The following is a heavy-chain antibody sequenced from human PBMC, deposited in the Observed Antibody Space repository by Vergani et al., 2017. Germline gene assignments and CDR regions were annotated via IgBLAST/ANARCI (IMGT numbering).Heavy chain of an antibody. CDR1: GGTFSSYA. V-gene: IGHV1-69*01. CDR2: IIPIFGTA. Sequence: VKLVQSGAEVKKPGSSVKVSCKASGGTFSSYAISWVRQAPGQGLEWMGGIIPIFGTANYAQKFQGRVTITADESTSTAYMELSSLRSEDTAVYYFARSRWELLKAYYYYYGMDVWGQGTTVTVSS. J-gene: IGHJ6*02. D-gene: IGHD1-26*01. CDR3: ARSRWELLKAYYYYYGMDV.